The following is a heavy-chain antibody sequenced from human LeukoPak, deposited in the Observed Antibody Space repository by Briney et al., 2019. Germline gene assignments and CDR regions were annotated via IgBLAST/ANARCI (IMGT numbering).Heavy chain of an antibody. V-gene: IGHV3-30*04. D-gene: IGHD6-13*01. CDR3: ARVGNTWYYFDF. CDR2: ISYTESSK. J-gene: IGHJ4*02. CDR1: GFTXNNYA. Sequence: SLRLSCAASGFTXNNYAMHWVRQAPGKGLEWVAVISYTESSKYYADSVKGRFTISRDNSRNTLYLQMDTLRAEDTAVYYCARVGNTWYYFDFWGQGTLVTVSS.